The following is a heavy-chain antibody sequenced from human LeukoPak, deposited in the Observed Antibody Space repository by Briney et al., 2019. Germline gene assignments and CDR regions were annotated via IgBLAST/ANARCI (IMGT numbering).Heavy chain of an antibody. V-gene: IGHV3-21*01. CDR3: ARDGVVGYCSSTSCHPSDY. J-gene: IGHJ4*02. Sequence: PGGSLRLPCAASGFTFSSYSMNWVRQAPGKGLEWVSSISSSSSYIYYADSVKGRFTNSRDNTKNSLYLQMNSLRAEDTAVYYCARDGVVGYCSSTSCHPSDYWGQGTLVTVSS. CDR1: GFTFSSYS. CDR2: ISSSSSYI. D-gene: IGHD2-2*01.